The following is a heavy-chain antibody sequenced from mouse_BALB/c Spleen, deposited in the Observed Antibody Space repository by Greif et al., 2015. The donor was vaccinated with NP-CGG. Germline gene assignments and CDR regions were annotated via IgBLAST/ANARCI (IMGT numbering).Heavy chain of an antibody. CDR1: GYTFTSYW. CDR3: ARGAYDYGGYYFDY. D-gene: IGHD2-4*01. V-gene: IGHV1-4*01. CDR2: INPSTGYT. J-gene: IGHJ2*01. Sequence: VQLQQSGAELATPGASVKMSCKASGYTFTSYWMHWVKQRPGQGLEWIGYINPSTGYTEYNQKFKDKATLTAEKSSSTAYMQLSSLTSEDSAVYYCARGAYDYGGYYFDYWGQGTTLTVSS.